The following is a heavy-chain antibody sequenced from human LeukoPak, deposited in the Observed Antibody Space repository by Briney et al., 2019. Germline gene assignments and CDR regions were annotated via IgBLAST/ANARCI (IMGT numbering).Heavy chain of an antibody. V-gene: IGHV3-48*01. CDR2: ISSSSSTI. Sequence: GGSLRLSCAASGFTFSRYSMNWVRQAPGKGLEWVSYISSSSSTIYYADSVKGRFTISRDNAKNSVYLQMNSLRAEDTAVYYCARDRRLNFYDSNTGWFDPWGQGTLVTVSS. D-gene: IGHD3-22*01. CDR1: GFTFSRYS. CDR3: ARDRRLNFYDSNTGWFDP. J-gene: IGHJ5*02.